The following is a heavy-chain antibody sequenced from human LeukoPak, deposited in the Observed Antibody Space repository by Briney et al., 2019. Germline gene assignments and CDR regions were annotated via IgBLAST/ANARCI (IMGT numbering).Heavy chain of an antibody. CDR2: INSDGSST. CDR1: GFTFSSYW. CDR3: AKADSSGWYESNWFDP. V-gene: IGHV3-74*01. D-gene: IGHD6-19*01. Sequence: GSLRLSCAASGFTFSSYWMHWVRQAPGKGLVWVSRINSDGSSTSYADSVKGRFTISRDNSRNTLYLQMSSLRAEDTVVYYCAKADSSGWYESNWFDPWGQGTLVTVSS. J-gene: IGHJ5*02.